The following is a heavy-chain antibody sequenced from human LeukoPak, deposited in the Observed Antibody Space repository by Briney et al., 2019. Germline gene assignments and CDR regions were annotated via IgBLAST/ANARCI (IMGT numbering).Heavy chain of an antibody. CDR2: ISVGRGDS. J-gene: IGHJ3*01. CDR1: GYTFTSYT. Sequence: ASVKVSCKASGYTFTSYTIRWVRQAPGQSLEWMGWISVGRGDSKCSQEFQGRVTLTRDTSATTAYLEVSSLRPEDMAVYYCAREHGIRDAFDFWGQGTMVTVSS. D-gene: IGHD2-8*01. V-gene: IGHV1-3*03. CDR3: AREHGIRDAFDF.